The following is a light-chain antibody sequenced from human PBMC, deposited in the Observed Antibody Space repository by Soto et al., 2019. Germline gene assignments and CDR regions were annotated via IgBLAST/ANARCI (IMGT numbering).Light chain of an antibody. V-gene: IGKV1-5*01. CDR2: DAS. J-gene: IGKJ1*01. Sequence: DIPMTQSPSTLSASVGDRITITCRASQSIRSWLAWYQQKPEKAPTLLIYDASILESGVPSRFSGSGSGTEFSLTISSLQPDDFATFYCQQYSSFSRTFGQGTKVEIK. CDR3: QQYSSFSRT. CDR1: QSIRSW.